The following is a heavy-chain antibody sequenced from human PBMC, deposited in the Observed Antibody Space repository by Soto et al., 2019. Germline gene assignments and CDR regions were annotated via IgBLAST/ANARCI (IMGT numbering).Heavy chain of an antibody. D-gene: IGHD3-3*01. V-gene: IGHV3-72*01. Sequence: SGGSLRLSCVASGFTFRDYYMDWVRQAPGKGLEWVGRATNKANSYITEFAASVKGRFTISRDDSKKSLYLQMNSLKTEDTAVYYCARGPYYDFWSGYWALDNWGQGTMVTVSS. J-gene: IGHJ3*02. CDR2: ATNKANSYIT. CDR3: ARGPYYDFWSGYWALDN. CDR1: GFTFRDYY.